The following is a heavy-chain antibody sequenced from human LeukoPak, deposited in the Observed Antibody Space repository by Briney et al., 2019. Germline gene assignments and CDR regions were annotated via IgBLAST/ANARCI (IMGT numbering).Heavy chain of an antibody. J-gene: IGHJ5*02. CDR3: ARGYGAYGGWFGP. CDR2: ISSGSTNI. CDR1: GFTFRSYS. V-gene: IGHV3-48*02. D-gene: IGHD4-17*01. Sequence: GGSLRLSCAASGFTFRSYSMHWVRQAPGKGLEWVSYISSGSTNIYYADSVNARFTISRDNAKNSLFLQMHSLRDEDTAVYYCARGYGAYGGWFGPWGQGTLVTVSS.